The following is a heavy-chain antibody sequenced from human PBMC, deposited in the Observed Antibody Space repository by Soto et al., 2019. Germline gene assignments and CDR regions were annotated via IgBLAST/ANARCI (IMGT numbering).Heavy chain of an antibody. V-gene: IGHV1-18*01. CDR1: GYTFIRNG. J-gene: IGHJ4*02. CDR3: ARGGRLYSSSWYLL. Sequence: EASVKVSCKASGYTFIRNGISWVRQAPGQGLEWMGWISTNSGNTNYAQKFQGRVTITRDTSASTAYMELSSLRSEDTAVYYCARGGRLYSSSWYLLWGQGTLVTVSS. CDR2: ISTNSGNT. D-gene: IGHD6-13*01.